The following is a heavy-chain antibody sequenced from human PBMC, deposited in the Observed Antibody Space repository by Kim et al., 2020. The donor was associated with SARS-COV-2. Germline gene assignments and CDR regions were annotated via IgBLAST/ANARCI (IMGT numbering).Heavy chain of an antibody. CDR1: GGSISSSSYY. D-gene: IGHD4-17*01. CDR2: IYYSGST. CDR3: AIFFRGVTTEIDY. J-gene: IGHJ4*02. Sequence: SETLSLTCTVSGGSISSSSYYWGWIRQPPGKGLEWIGSIYYSGSTYYNPSLKSRVTISVDTSKNQFSLKLSSVTAADTAVYYCAIFFRGVTTEIDYWGQGTLVTVSS. V-gene: IGHV4-39*01.